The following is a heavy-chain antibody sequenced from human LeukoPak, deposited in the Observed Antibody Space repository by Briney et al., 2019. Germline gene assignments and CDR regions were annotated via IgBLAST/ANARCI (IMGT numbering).Heavy chain of an antibody. CDR2: IRSKAYGGTT. D-gene: IGHD5-18*01. Sequence: GGSLRLSCTASGFTFGDYAMSWVRQAPGKGLEWVGFIRSKAYGGTTVYAASVKGRFTISRDDSKSIAYLQMNSLKTEDTAVYYCTRDPPARIQLWFDYWGQGTLVTVSS. J-gene: IGHJ4*02. CDR1: GFTFGDYA. CDR3: TRDPPARIQLWFDY. V-gene: IGHV3-49*04.